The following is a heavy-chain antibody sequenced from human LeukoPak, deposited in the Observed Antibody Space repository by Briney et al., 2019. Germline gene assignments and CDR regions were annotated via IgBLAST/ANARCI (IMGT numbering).Heavy chain of an antibody. V-gene: IGHV4-39*07. D-gene: IGHD6-13*01. CDR2: IYYGGST. CDR3: AKVGIQQLVFGWFDP. CDR1: GGSISSSSYY. Sequence: SETLSLTCTVSGGSISSSSYYWGWIRQPPGKGLEWIGSIYYGGSTYYNPSLKSRVTISVDTSKNQFSLKLSSVTAADTAVYYCAKVGIQQLVFGWFDPWGQGTLVTVSS. J-gene: IGHJ5*02.